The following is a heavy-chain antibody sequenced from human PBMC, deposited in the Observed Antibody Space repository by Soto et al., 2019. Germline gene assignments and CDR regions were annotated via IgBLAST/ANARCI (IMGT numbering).Heavy chain of an antibody. CDR2: INHSGST. CDR1: GGSFSGYY. D-gene: IGHD1-1*01. Sequence: ASETLSLTCAVYGGSFSGYYWSWIRQPPGKGLEWIGEINHSGSTNYNPSLKSRVTISVDTSKNQFSLKLSSVTAADTAVYYCARERTWNKIYFDYWGQGTLVTVSS. V-gene: IGHV4-34*01. J-gene: IGHJ4*02. CDR3: ARERTWNKIYFDY.